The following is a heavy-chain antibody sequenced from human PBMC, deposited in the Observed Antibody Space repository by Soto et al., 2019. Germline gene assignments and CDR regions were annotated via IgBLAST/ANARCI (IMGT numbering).Heavy chain of an antibody. J-gene: IGHJ5*02. V-gene: IGHV3-48*04. CDR3: VRDGHCITASCYVNWFDP. CDR1: GFMLSTYS. Sequence: PGGSLSLSCTASGFMLSTYSMNWVRQAPGRGLEWISYISSGGRNTYYADSVKGRLTISGDNAENSLYLEMNSLRAEDTAVYYCVRDGHCITASCYVNWFDPWGQGTMVTVSS. CDR2: ISSGGRNT. D-gene: IGHD2-2*01.